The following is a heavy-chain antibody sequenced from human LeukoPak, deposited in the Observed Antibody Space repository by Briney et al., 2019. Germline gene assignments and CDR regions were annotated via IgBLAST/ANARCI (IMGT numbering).Heavy chain of an antibody. D-gene: IGHD4-17*01. V-gene: IGHV3-23*01. Sequence: GGSLRLSCLACGITFLSSSMNWLRQAPGKGLAWVSSISAGDYTAYYADSVKGRFTVSRDNSKNTLYLQMSSLRAEDTAVYYCAKTVFYGVIYYYYMDVWGKGTTVTVSS. CDR3: AKTVFYGVIYYYYMDV. CDR2: ISAGDYTA. J-gene: IGHJ6*03. CDR1: GITFLSSS.